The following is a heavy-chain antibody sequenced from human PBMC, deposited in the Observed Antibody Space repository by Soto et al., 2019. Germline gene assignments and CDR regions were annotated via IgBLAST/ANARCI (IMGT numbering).Heavy chain of an antibody. CDR1: GFTFSSYA. Sequence: QVQLVESGGGVVEPGRSLRLSCAASGFTFSSYAMHWVRQAPGKGLEWVAVISYDGSNKYYADSVKGRFTISRDNSKNTLYLQMNSLRAEDTAVYYCARDRTYDFWSGYRLFPRYYYYYGMDVWGQGTTVTVSS. V-gene: IGHV3-30-3*01. J-gene: IGHJ6*02. CDR3: ARDRTYDFWSGYRLFPRYYYYYGMDV. D-gene: IGHD3-3*01. CDR2: ISYDGSNK.